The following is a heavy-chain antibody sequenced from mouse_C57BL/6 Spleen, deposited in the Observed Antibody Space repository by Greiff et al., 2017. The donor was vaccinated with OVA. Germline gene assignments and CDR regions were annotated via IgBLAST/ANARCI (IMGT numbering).Heavy chain of an antibody. CDR3: TRAYGSSYGWYFDV. Sequence: QVQLKQSGAELVRPGASVTLSCKASGFTFTDYEMHWVKQTPVHGLEWIGAIDPETGGTAYNQKFKGKAILTADKSSSTAYMELRSLTSEDSAVYYCTRAYGSSYGWYFDVWGKGTTVTVSS. CDR2: IDPETGGT. CDR1: GFTFTDYE. V-gene: IGHV1-15*01. J-gene: IGHJ1*03. D-gene: IGHD1-1*01.